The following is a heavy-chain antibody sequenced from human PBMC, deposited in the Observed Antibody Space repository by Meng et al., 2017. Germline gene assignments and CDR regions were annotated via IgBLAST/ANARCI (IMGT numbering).Heavy chain of an antibody. CDR1: VYTLTSYA. V-gene: IGHV7-4-1*02. CDR3: ARRYYYDSSGYYFYVFGY. CDR2: INTNTGNP. Sequence: QVQPLRFLSELKNAVGPGKVSCKASVYTLTSYAMNWVRQAPGQGLEWMGWINTNTGNPTYAQGLTGRFVFSLDTSVSTAYLQISSLKAEDTAVYYCARRYYYDSSGYYFYVFGYWGQGTLVTVSS. J-gene: IGHJ4*02. D-gene: IGHD3-22*01.